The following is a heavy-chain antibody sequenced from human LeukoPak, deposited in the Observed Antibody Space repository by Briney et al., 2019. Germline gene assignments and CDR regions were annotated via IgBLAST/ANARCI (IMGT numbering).Heavy chain of an antibody. CDR2: TYYRSKWYT. V-gene: IGHV6-1*01. Sequence: SQTLSLTCAIFGDSVSSNSAVWTWIRQSPSRGLEWLGRTYYRSKWYTDYAVSVRSRITINPDASKNQFSLQLNPVTPEDTAVYYCTRGWTFWGQGTLVTVSS. J-gene: IGHJ4*02. CDR1: GDSVSSNSAV. CDR3: TRGWTF. D-gene: IGHD1-1*01.